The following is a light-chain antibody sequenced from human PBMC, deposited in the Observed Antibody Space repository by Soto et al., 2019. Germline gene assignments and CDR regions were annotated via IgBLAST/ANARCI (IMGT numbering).Light chain of an antibody. CDR2: KAS. CDR3: QQYNSYPYT. J-gene: IGKJ2*01. Sequence: DIQMIQSPSTLSASVGDRVTITCRASQSISSWLAWYQQKPGKAPNLLISKASSLESGVPSRFSGSGSGTEFTLTISSLQPDVFATYHCQQYNSYPYTFGQGTKLEI. CDR1: QSISSW. V-gene: IGKV1-5*03.